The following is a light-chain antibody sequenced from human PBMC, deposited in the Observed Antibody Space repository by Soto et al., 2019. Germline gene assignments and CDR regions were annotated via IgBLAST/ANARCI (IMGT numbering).Light chain of an antibody. CDR1: QSVRSN. CDR3: QQYNNWPPIT. CDR2: GAS. Sequence: EIVMTQSPTTLSVSAGETATLSCRASQSVRSNLAWYQQKPGQVPRLLIYGASIRATGIPARFSGSGSGTEFTLSISSLQSEDFAVYYWQQYNNWPPITVGQGTRLVIK. J-gene: IGKJ5*01. V-gene: IGKV3-15*01.